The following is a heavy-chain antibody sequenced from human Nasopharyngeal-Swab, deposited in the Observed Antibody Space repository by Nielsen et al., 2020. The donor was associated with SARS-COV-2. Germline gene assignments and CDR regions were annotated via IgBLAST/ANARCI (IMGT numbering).Heavy chain of an antibody. J-gene: IGHJ6*03. Sequence: SETLSLTCTVSGGPISSYYWSWIRQPPGKGLEWIGYIYYSGSTNYNPSLKSRVTISVDTSKNQFSLKLSSVTAADTAVYYCARGFEYGSGSYYRTYYYYYMDVWGKGTTVTVSS. V-gene: IGHV4-59*01. D-gene: IGHD3-10*01. CDR2: IYYSGST. CDR3: ARGFEYGSGSYYRTYYYYYMDV. CDR1: GGPISSYY.